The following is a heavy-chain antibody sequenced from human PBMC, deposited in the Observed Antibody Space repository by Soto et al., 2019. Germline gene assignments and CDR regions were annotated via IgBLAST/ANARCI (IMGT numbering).Heavy chain of an antibody. CDR1: GGSISSGGYY. D-gene: IGHD6-13*01. V-gene: IGHV4-31*03. CDR3: ARGIAAAGSFDY. CDR2: IYYSGST. Sequence: QVQLQQSGPGLVKPSQTLSLTCTVSGGSISSGGYYWSWIRQHPGKGLEWIGYIYYSGSTYYNPSLKSRVTISVDTSKNQFSLKLSSVTAADTAVYYCARGIAAAGSFDYWGQGTLVTVSS. J-gene: IGHJ4*02.